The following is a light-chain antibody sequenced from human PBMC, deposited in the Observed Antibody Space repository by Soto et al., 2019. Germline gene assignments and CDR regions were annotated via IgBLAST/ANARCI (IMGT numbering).Light chain of an antibody. CDR1: QSISSW. CDR2: DAA. J-gene: IGKJ1*01. V-gene: IGKV1-5*01. CDR3: QHDNSYSQA. Sequence: DIQMTQSPSTLSASVGDRVTITCRASQSISSWLAWYQQKPGKAPKLLISDAANLESGVPSRFSGSGSGTEFTLTISSLQPDDFATYYCQHDNSYSQAFGQGTKVDIK.